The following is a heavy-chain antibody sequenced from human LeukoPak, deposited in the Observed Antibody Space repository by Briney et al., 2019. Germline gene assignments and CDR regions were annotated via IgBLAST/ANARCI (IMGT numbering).Heavy chain of an antibody. Sequence: GGSLRLSCAASGFTFSSYAMSWVRQAPGKGLGWVSAISGSGGSTYYADSVKGRFTISRDNSKNTLYLQMNSLRAEDTAVYYCAKGGIIVVVPAALYYFDYWGQGTLVTVSS. J-gene: IGHJ4*02. CDR2: ISGSGGST. CDR3: AKGGIIVVVPAALYYFDY. CDR1: GFTFSSYA. D-gene: IGHD2-2*01. V-gene: IGHV3-23*01.